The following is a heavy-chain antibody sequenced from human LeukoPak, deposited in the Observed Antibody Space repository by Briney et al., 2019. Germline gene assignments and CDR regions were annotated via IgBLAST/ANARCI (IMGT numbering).Heavy chain of an antibody. CDR3: ARDAGVPLDAFDI. CDR1: GGSISSGSYY. V-gene: IGHV4-61*02. CDR2: INTSGST. Sequence: SETLSLTCTVSGGSISSGSYYRSWIRQPAGKGLEWIGRINTSGSTNYNPSLKSRVTISVDTSKNQFSLKLSSVTAADTAVYYCARDAGVPLDAFDIWGQGTMVTVSS. J-gene: IGHJ3*02.